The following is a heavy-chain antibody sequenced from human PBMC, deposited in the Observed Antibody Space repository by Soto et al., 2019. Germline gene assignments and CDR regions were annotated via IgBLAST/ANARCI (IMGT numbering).Heavy chain of an antibody. CDR1: GYTFTSYP. J-gene: IGHJ4*02. D-gene: IGHD3-22*01. CDR3: ARDLHRSYYYDSSAWGYFDY. CDR2: INAGNGDT. V-gene: IGHV1-3*01. Sequence: ASVKVSCKASGYTFTSYPMHWVRHAPGQGLEWMGWINAGNGDTKYSQKFQGRVTMTTDTSTSTAYMELRSLRSDDTAVYYCARDLHRSYYYDSSAWGYFDYWGQGTLVTVSS.